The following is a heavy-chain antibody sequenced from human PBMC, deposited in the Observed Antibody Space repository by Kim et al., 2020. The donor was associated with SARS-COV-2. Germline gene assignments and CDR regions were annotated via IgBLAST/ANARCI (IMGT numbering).Heavy chain of an antibody. V-gene: IGHV3-30*04. D-gene: IGHD1-26*01. CDR1: GFTFSSYA. CDR2: ISYDGRNK. CDR3: ARDLGGGLLERVFDY. J-gene: IGHJ4*02. Sequence: GRFLRLSCAASGFTFSSYAMHWVRQAPGKGLEWVAVISYDGRNKYYADSVKGRFTISRDNSKNTLYLQMNSLRAEDTAVYYCARDLGGGLLERVFDYWGQGTLVTVSS.